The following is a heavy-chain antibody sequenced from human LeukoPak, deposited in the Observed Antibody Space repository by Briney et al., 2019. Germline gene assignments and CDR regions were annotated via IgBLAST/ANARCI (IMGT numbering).Heavy chain of an antibody. V-gene: IGHV1-8*01. CDR1: GYTFTSYD. J-gene: IGHJ3*02. CDR3: ARPYYDSSGYYTDAFDI. D-gene: IGHD3-22*01. CDR2: MNPNSGNT. Sequence: ASVKVSFKASGYTFTSYDINWVRQATGQGLEWMGWMNPNSGNTGYAQKFQGRVTMTRNTSISTAYMELSSLRSEDTAVYYCARPYYDSSGYYTDAFDIWGKGTTVTISS.